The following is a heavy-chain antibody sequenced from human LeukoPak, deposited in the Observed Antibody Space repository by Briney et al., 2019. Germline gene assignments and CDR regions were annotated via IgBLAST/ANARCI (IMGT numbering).Heavy chain of an antibody. D-gene: IGHD3/OR15-3a*01. V-gene: IGHV4-59*01. Sequence: SETLSLTSAVPNGSISNYNWSWIGSTPGGGLWWIGYTSYSGTTNYNPSLKSRVTMSVDTSRNQLSLKLSSVTAADTAVYYCPRDFRTGYDVPRFDPWGQGTLVTVSS. CDR3: PRDFRTGYDVPRFDP. J-gene: IGHJ5*02. CDR1: NGSISNYN. CDR2: TSYSGTT.